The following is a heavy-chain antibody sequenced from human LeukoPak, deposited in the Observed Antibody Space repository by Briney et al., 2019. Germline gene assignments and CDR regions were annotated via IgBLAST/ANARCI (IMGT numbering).Heavy chain of an antibody. CDR2: INPSGGTT. CDR1: GYIFTNYY. V-gene: IGHV1-46*01. CDR3: ARDTYLYGSGSYSGLDP. J-gene: IGHJ5*02. D-gene: IGHD3-10*01. Sequence: ASVKVSCKASGYIFTNYYIHWVRQAPGQGLEWMGIINPSGGTTTYAQKFQARVTVTTDTSTGTAYMELRSLTSADTAVYFCARDTYLYGSGSYSGLDPWGQGTLLTVSS.